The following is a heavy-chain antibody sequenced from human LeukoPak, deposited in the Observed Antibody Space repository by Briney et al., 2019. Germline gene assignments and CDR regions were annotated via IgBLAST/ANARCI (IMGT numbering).Heavy chain of an antibody. D-gene: IGHD2-15*01. CDR1: GFTFSSYG. CDR2: IWYDGSNK. J-gene: IGHJ6*02. CDR3: ARAIYCSGGSCYDYYYYYGMDV. Sequence: GGSLRLSCAASGFTFSSYGMHWVHQAPGKGLEWVAVIWYDGSNKYYADSVKGRFTISRDNSKNTLYLQMNSLRAEDTAVYYCARAIYCSGGSCYDYYYYYGMDVWGQGTTVTVSS. V-gene: IGHV3-33*01.